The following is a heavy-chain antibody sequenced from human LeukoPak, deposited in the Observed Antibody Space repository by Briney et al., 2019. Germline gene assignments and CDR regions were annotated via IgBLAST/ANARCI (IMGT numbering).Heavy chain of an antibody. CDR3: AKGLSDFWSGYSY. CDR1: GFTFSSYA. J-gene: IGHJ4*02. V-gene: IGHV3-23*01. D-gene: IGHD3-3*01. Sequence: GGSLRLSCAASGFTFSSYAMSWVRQAPGKGLEWVSSIRGGGSTDYADSVKGRFTISRDNSKNTLSLQMNSLRPEDTAVYYCAKGLSDFWSGYSYWGQGTLVTVSS. CDR2: IRGGGST.